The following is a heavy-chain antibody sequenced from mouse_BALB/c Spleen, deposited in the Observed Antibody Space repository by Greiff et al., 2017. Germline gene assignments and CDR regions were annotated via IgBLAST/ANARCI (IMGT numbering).Heavy chain of an antibody. CDR3: AREAGTGTGGFAY. D-gene: IGHD4-1*01. CDR2: ISNGGGST. V-gene: IGHV5-12-2*01. J-gene: IGHJ3*01. Sequence: EVKLMESGGGLVQPGGSLKLSCAASGFTFSSYTMSWVRQTPEKRLEWVAYISNGGGSTYYPDTVKGRFTISRDNAKNTLYLQMSSLKSEDTAMYYCAREAGTGTGGFAYWGQGTLVTVSA. CDR1: GFTFSSYT.